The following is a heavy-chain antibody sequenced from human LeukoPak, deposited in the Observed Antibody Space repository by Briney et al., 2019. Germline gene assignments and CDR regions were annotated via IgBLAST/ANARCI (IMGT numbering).Heavy chain of an antibody. J-gene: IGHJ4*02. CDR2: INHSGST. V-gene: IGHV4-34*01. Sequence: SETLSLTCAVYGGSFSGYYWSWIRQPPGKGLEWIGEINHSGSTNYNPSLKSRVTISVDTSKNQFSLKLSSVTAADTAVYYCARTVYYDILTGYHPWVDYWGQGTLVTVSS. CDR3: ARTVYYDILTGYHPWVDY. D-gene: IGHD3-9*01. CDR1: GGSFSGYY.